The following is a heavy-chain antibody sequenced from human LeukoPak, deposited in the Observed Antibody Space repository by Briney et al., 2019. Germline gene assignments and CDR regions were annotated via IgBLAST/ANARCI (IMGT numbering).Heavy chain of an antibody. D-gene: IGHD2-15*01. Sequence: SQTLSLTCTVSGGSISSGMYYWSWIRQPAAKVLEGIGRIYTSGSTNYNPSLKSRVTISVDTSKNQFSLKLSSVTAADTAVYYCARDGSPVAGFDYWGQGTLVTVSS. V-gene: IGHV4-61*02. CDR2: IYTSGST. CDR3: ARDGSPVAGFDY. CDR1: GGSISSGMYY. J-gene: IGHJ4*02.